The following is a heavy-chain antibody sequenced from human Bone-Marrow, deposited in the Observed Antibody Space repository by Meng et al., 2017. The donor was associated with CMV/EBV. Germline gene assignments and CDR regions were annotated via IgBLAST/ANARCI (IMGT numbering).Heavy chain of an antibody. CDR3: ARDRRGYSSGWDGAFDI. D-gene: IGHD6-19*01. J-gene: IGHJ3*02. CDR2: INQDGSEK. CDR1: GFTFGSYW. Sequence: GESLRISCAASGFTFGSYWMSWVRQAPGKGLEWVANINQDGSEKYYVDSVKGRFTISRDNAKNSLYLQMSSLRAEDTAVYYCARDRRGYSSGWDGAFDIWGQGTMVTVSS. V-gene: IGHV3-7*01.